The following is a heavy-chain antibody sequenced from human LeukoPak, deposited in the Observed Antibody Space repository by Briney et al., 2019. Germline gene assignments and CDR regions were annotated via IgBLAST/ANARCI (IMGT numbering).Heavy chain of an antibody. CDR2: IYYSGST. V-gene: IGHV4-31*03. CDR1: GGSISSGGYY. CDR3: ARYDYGGNRHFDY. J-gene: IGHJ4*02. Sequence: SETLSLTCTVSGGSISSGGYYWSWIRQHPGKGLEWIGYIYYSGSTYYNPSLKSRVTISVDTSKNQFSLKLSSVTAADTAVYYCARYDYGGNRHFDYWGQGTLVTVSS. D-gene: IGHD4-23*01.